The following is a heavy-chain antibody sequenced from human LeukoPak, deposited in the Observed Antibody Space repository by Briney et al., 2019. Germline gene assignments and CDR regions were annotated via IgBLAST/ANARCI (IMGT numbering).Heavy chain of an antibody. CDR3: AIMHGYYDGSGYWGQ. Sequence: GGSLRLSCVASGFIVSTNYMSWVRQAPGKGLEWVAVIFRGDGTYHADSVKGRFTISRDNPRNTLYMQMNSLRDEDTAIYYCAIMHGYYDGSGYWGQWGQGTLVTVSS. CDR1: GFIVSTNY. V-gene: IGHV3-66*01. D-gene: IGHD3-22*01. J-gene: IGHJ1*01. CDR2: IFRGDGT.